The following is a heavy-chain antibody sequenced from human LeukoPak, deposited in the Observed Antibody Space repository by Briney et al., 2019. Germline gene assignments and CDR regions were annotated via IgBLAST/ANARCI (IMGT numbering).Heavy chain of an antibody. Sequence: SVKVSCKASGGTFSSYAISWVRRAPGQGLEWMGGIIPIFGTANYAQKFQGRVTITADESTSTAYMELSGLRSEDTAVHYCARESLLRDYYDSSGYYYFDYWGQGTLVTVSS. CDR3: ARESLLRDYYDSSGYYYFDY. CDR2: IIPIFGTA. J-gene: IGHJ4*02. V-gene: IGHV1-69*13. D-gene: IGHD3-22*01. CDR1: GGTFSSYA.